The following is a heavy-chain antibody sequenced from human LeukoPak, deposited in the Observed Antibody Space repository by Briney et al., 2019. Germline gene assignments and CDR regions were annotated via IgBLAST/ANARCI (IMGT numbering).Heavy chain of an antibody. CDR3: ARHYYYYGMDV. J-gene: IGHJ6*02. V-gene: IGHV4-59*01. CDR2: IYYSGST. Sequence: SETLSLTCTVSGGSISSYYWSWIRQPPGKGLEWIGYIYYSGSTNYDPSLKSRVTISVDTSKNQFSLKLSSVTAADTAVYYCARHYYYYGMDVWGQGTTVTVSS. CDR1: GGSISSYY.